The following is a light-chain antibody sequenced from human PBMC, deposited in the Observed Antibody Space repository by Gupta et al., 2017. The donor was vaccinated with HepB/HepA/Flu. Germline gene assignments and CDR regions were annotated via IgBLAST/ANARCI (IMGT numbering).Light chain of an antibody. CDR2: QDS. Sequence: YDLTQPPSVPVSPGQTGSSTGTGDKLGDKDACWYQQKPGQSPMLVIYQDSKRPSGITERFSGSNSGNTATLTISGTQAMDEAYYYCQAWDSSTVVFGGGTKLTVL. CDR1: KLGDKD. J-gene: IGLJ2*01. V-gene: IGLV3-1*01. CDR3: QAWDSSTVV.